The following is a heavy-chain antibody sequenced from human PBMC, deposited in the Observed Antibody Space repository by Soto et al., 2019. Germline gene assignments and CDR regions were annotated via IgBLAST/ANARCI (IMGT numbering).Heavy chain of an antibody. CDR1: GGSISSGRFY. J-gene: IGHJ4*02. V-gene: IGHV4-31*03. CDR2: ISDSGSS. Sequence: QVQLQESGPGLVKPSQTLTLTCTVSGGSISSGRFYWSWIRQHPGKGLEWIGHISDSGSSYYNPSRESRVTISVETSENQFSLKLSAVTAADTAVYFCARTTFYDIFTAYYSLFDYWGQGTKVTVSS. CDR3: ARTTFYDIFTAYYSLFDY. D-gene: IGHD3-9*01.